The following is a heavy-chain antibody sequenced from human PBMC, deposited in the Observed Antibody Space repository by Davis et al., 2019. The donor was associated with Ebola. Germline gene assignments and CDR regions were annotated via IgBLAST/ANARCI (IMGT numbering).Heavy chain of an antibody. Sequence: GGSLRLSCAASGFTVSSNYMSWVRQAPGKGLEWVSVIYSGGSTYYADSVKGRFTISRDNSKNPLYLQMNSLRAEDTAVYYCARDTYYQGWYFDYWGQGTLVTVSS. V-gene: IGHV3-66*01. CDR2: IYSGGST. D-gene: IGHD2-2*01. CDR1: GFTVSSNY. CDR3: ARDTYYQGWYFDY. J-gene: IGHJ4*02.